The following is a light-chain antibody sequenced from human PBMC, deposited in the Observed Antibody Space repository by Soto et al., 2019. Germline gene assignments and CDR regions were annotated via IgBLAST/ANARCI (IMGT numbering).Light chain of an antibody. Sequence: AIRMTQSPSSFSASTGDRVTITCRASQGISSYLAWYQQKPGKAPKLLIYAASTLQSGVPSRFSGSGSGTEFTLTISSLQPDDFATYYCQQYNSYSLPFGQGTKVDIK. J-gene: IGKJ1*01. CDR2: AAS. CDR3: QQYNSYSLP. CDR1: QGISSY. V-gene: IGKV1-8*01.